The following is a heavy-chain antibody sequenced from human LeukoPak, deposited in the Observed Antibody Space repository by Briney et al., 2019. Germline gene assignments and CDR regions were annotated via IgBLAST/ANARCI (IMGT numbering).Heavy chain of an antibody. Sequence: GGSLRLSCAASGFTFSSYGMHWVRQAPGKGLEGVAFIRYDGSNKYYADSVKGRFTISRDNSKNTLYLQMNSLRAEDTAVYYCAKDGLRFLEWLLSLDYWGQGTLVTVSS. V-gene: IGHV3-30*02. CDR2: IRYDGSNK. J-gene: IGHJ4*02. D-gene: IGHD3-3*01. CDR3: AKDGLRFLEWLLSLDY. CDR1: GFTFSSYG.